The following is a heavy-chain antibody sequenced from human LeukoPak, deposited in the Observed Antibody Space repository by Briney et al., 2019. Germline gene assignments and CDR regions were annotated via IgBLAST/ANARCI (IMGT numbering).Heavy chain of an antibody. Sequence: GALRLSCAASGFTFSSYAMHWVRQAPGKGLEWVAVISYDGSNKYYADSVKGRLTISRDNSKNTLYLQRNSLRAEDTAVYYCARDLLPHYIAARPSYYYYGMDVWGQGTTVTVSS. CDR1: GFTFSSYA. CDR3: ARDLLPHYIAARPSYYYYGMDV. CDR2: ISYDGSNK. J-gene: IGHJ6*02. V-gene: IGHV3-30-3*01. D-gene: IGHD6-6*01.